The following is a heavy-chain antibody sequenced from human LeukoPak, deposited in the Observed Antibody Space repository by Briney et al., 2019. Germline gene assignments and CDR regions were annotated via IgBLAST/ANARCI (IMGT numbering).Heavy chain of an antibody. CDR3: AAKRRGGGYSGYDSDY. V-gene: IGHV3-23*01. J-gene: IGHJ4*02. D-gene: IGHD5-12*01. Sequence: GGSLRLSCAASGFTFSAYAMSWVRQAPEKGLEWVASISGTGVSTYYADSVKGRFTISRDNSKNTLYLQMNSLRAEDTAVYYCAAKRRGGGYSGYDSDYWGQGTLVTVSS. CDR2: ISGTGVST. CDR1: GFTFSAYA.